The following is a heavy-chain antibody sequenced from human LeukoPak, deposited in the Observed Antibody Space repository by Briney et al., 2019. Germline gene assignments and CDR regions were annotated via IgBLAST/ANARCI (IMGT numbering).Heavy chain of an antibody. CDR2: IRSKAYGGTT. J-gene: IGHJ4*02. V-gene: IGHV3-49*04. CDR3: TRVFRDYYDILTGYYQGGDYFDY. D-gene: IGHD3-9*01. Sequence: GRSLRLSCTASGFTFCDYAMSWVRQAPGKGLEWVGFIRSKAYGGTTEYAASVKGRFTISRDDSKSIGYLQMHSLKTEDTAVYYCTRVFRDYYDILTGYYQGGDYFDYWGQGTLVTVSS. CDR1: GFTFCDYA.